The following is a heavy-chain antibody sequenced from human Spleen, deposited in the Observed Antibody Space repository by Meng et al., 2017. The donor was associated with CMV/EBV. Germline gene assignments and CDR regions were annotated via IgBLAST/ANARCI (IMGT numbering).Heavy chain of an antibody. CDR2: IYWNGGRT. Sequence: GESLKISCAASGFTFDDYGMNWVRQVPGKGLEWVARIYWNGGRTSYADSVKGRFTISRDNAKNSLYLQMNSLRAEDTALYHCAKAYQLLNRGVSAFDIWGQGTMVTVSS. V-gene: IGHV3-20*01. CDR3: AKAYQLLNRGVSAFDI. D-gene: IGHD2-2*01. CDR1: GFTFDDYG. J-gene: IGHJ3*02.